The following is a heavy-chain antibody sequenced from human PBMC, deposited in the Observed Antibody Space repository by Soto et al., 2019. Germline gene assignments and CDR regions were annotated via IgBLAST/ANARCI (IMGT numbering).Heavy chain of an antibody. CDR1: GYTFTSYG. J-gene: IGHJ6*02. CDR3: ARGSGDFWSGYYYYYYDMDV. CDR2: ISAYNGNT. D-gene: IGHD3-3*01. V-gene: IGHV1-18*01. Sequence: SVKVSCKASGYTFTSYGISWVRQAPGQGLEWMGWISAYNGNTNYAQKLQGRVTMTTDTSTSTAYMELRSLRSDDTAVYYCARGSGDFWSGYYYYYYDMDVWGQGTTVTVSS.